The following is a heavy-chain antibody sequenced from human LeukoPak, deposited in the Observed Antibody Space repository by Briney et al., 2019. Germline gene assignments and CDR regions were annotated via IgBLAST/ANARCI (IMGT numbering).Heavy chain of an antibody. CDR3: GKRGYSSSWQWIDY. V-gene: IGHV3-30*18. CDR2: ISYDGRNH. CDR1: GFTFSNYG. D-gene: IGHD6-13*01. Sequence: GGSLRLCCSVYGFTFSNYGMHSVRQVPGKGLEWVPVISYDGRNHYDAYSVKGRSTISRNNSKNTLSLKMNSLTAEDTAMYYCGKRGYSSSWQWIDYWGEARLVTVSS. J-gene: IGHJ4*02.